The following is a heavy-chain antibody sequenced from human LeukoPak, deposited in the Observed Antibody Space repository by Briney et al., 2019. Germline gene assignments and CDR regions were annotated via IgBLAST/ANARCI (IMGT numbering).Heavy chain of an antibody. CDR2: ISGSGGRT. J-gene: IGHJ4*02. CDR3: AREANAEIVGATLFDY. Sequence: GGSLRLSCAASGFTFSTYAMSWVRQPPGKGLEWVSTISGSGGRTYYAGSLKGQFTISRDNSKNTLYLQMDSLTAEDTAVYYCAREANAEIVGATLFDYWGQGTLVTVSS. D-gene: IGHD1-26*01. V-gene: IGHV3-23*01. CDR1: GFTFSTYA.